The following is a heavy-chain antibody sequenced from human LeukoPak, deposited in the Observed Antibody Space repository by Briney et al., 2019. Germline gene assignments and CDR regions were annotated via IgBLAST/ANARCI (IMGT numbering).Heavy chain of an antibody. J-gene: IGHJ4*02. CDR3: ARDRNSVYDY. D-gene: IGHD5/OR15-5a*01. CDR2: IFYSGST. V-gene: IGHV4-59*01. Sequence: PSETLSLTCTVSGGSITSYYWSWIRQPPGKGLEWIGYIFYSGSTNYNPPLKSRVTISLDTSKNQFSLKLSSVTAADTAVYYCARDRNSVYDYWGQGTLVTVSS. CDR1: GGSITSYY.